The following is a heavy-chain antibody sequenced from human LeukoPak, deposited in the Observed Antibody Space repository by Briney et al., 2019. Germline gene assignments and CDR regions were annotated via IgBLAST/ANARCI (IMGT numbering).Heavy chain of an antibody. CDR3: ARDIAAAGTVVDY. Sequence: GASVKVSCKASGDTFRNYAISWVRQAPGQGLEWMGRVIPILGIANYAQKFQGRVTITADKSTSTAYMELSSLRSEDTAVYYCARDIAAAGTVVDYWGQGTLVTVSS. CDR2: VIPILGIA. CDR1: GDTFRNYA. V-gene: IGHV1-69*04. J-gene: IGHJ4*02. D-gene: IGHD6-13*01.